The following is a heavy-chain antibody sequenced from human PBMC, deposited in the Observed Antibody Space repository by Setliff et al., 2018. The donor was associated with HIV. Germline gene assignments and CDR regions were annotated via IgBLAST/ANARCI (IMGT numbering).Heavy chain of an antibody. CDR2: TRNKVNSYTT. Sequence: PGGSLRLSCAASGFTFSSSFMTWVRQAPGKGLEWVGRTRNKVNSYTTEYAASVKGRFTISRDDSKNSLYLQMNSLKTADTAVYYCARGRLLWSGSYYYYYMDVWGKGTTVTVSS. J-gene: IGHJ6*03. V-gene: IGHV3-72*01. CDR3: ARGRLLWSGSYYYYYMDV. CDR1: GFTFSSSF. D-gene: IGHD3-10*01.